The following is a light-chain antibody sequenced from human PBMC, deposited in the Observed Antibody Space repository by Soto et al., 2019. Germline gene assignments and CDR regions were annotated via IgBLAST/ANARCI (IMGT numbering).Light chain of an antibody. J-gene: IGLJ2*01. CDR2: DVN. Sequence: QSVLTQPRSVSGSPGQSVTISCTATNSDAGGYNTFSWYQQHPGKAPKFIIYDVNRRPSGVPDRFSGSKSGNTASLIISGLQAEDEADYYCCSYAGSYPVTFGGGTKLTVL. CDR1: NSDAGGYNT. V-gene: IGLV2-11*01. CDR3: CSYAGSYPVT.